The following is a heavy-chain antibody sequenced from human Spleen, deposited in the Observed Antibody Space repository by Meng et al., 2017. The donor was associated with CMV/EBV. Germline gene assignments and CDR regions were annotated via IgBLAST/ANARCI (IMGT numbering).Heavy chain of an antibody. D-gene: IGHD2-2*01. CDR2: IYHSGST. CDR3: ATWTIVLVPAAKWDDY. CDR1: GYSISSGYY. J-gene: IGHJ4*02. Sequence: SETLSLTCTVSGYSISSGYYWGWIRQPPGKGLEWIGSIYHSGSTYYNPSLKSRVTISVDTSKNQFSLKLSSVTAADTAVYYCATWTIVLVPAAKWDDYWGQGTLVTVSS. V-gene: IGHV4-38-2*02.